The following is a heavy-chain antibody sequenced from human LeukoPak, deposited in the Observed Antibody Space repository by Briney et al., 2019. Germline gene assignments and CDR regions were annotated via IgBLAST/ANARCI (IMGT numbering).Heavy chain of an antibody. CDR2: IRYDGSNK. D-gene: IGHD3-10*01. CDR1: GFTFSSYG. V-gene: IGHV3-30*02. CDR3: TTEMGPIWFGEK. Sequence: PGGSLRLSCAASGFTFSSYGMHWVRQAPGKGLEWVAFIRYDGSNKYYADSVKGRFTISRDNSKNTLYLQMNSLKTEDTAVYYCTTEMGPIWFGEKWGQGTLVTVSS. J-gene: IGHJ4*02.